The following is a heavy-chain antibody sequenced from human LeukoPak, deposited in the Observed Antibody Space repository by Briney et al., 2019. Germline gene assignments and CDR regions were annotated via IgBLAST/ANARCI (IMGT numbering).Heavy chain of an antibody. V-gene: IGHV3-20*04. Sequence: GGSLRLSCAASGFTFINAWMNWVRQAPGKGLEWVSGINWNGGSTGYADSVKGRFTISRDNAKNSLYLQMNSLRAEDTALYYCARDLDSSGWPQTHYFDYWGQGTLVTVSS. CDR1: GFTFINAW. J-gene: IGHJ4*02. CDR3: ARDLDSSGWPQTHYFDY. CDR2: INWNGGST. D-gene: IGHD6-19*01.